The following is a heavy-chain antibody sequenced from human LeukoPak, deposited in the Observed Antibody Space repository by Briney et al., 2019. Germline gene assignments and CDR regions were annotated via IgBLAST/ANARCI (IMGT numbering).Heavy chain of an antibody. J-gene: IGHJ6*03. CDR1: GGSISSSNW. CDR3: ARVEHSGSYGLEDYYCYYMDV. V-gene: IGHV4-4*02. Sequence: SETLSLTCAVSGGSISSSNWWSWVRQPPGKGLEWIGEIYHSGSTNYNPSLKSRVTISVDKSKNQFSLKLSSVTAADTAVYYCARVEHSGSYGLEDYYCYYMDVWGKGTTVTVSS. CDR2: IYHSGST. D-gene: IGHD1-26*01.